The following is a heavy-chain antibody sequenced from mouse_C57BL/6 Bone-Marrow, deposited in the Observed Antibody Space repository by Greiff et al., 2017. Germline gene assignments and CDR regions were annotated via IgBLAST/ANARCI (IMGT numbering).Heavy chain of an antibody. Sequence: QVQLQQPGAELVMPGASVKLSCKASGYTFTSYWMHWVKQRPGQGLEWIGEIDPSDSYTNYNQKFKGKSTLTVDKSSSTAYMQLSSLTSEDSAVYYCAAYSGSSFAWFAYWGQGTLVTVSA. CDR1: GYTFTSYW. J-gene: IGHJ3*01. CDR3: AAYSGSSFAWFAY. CDR2: IDPSDSYT. D-gene: IGHD1-1*01. V-gene: IGHV1-69*01.